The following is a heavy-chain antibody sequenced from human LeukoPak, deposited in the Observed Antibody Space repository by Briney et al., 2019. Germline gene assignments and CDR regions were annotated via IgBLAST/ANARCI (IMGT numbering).Heavy chain of an antibody. CDR3: TTRYEYYDYVWGSFLFDY. V-gene: IGHV3-15*01. J-gene: IGHJ4*02. D-gene: IGHD3-16*01. Sequence: GGSLRLSCAASGFTFSNAWMSWVRQAPGEGLEWVGRIKSKTDGGTTDYAAPVKGRFTISRDDSKNTLYLQMNSLKTEDTAVYYCTTRYEYYDYVWGSFLFDYWGQGTLVTVSS. CDR1: GFTFSNAW. CDR2: IKSKTDGGTT.